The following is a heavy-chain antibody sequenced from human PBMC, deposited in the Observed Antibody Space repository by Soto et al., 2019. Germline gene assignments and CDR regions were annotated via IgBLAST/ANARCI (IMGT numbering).Heavy chain of an antibody. Sequence: SVKVSCKASGFTFTKSAVQWVRQARGQRLGWIGWIVVGSGNTNYAQKFQERVTITRDMSTTTAYMELSSLRSEDTALYYCATDKGDSYGYGNYWGQGTLVTVSS. D-gene: IGHD5-18*01. J-gene: IGHJ4*02. CDR1: GFTFTKSA. V-gene: IGHV1-58*01. CDR3: ATDKGDSYGYGNY. CDR2: IVVGSGNT.